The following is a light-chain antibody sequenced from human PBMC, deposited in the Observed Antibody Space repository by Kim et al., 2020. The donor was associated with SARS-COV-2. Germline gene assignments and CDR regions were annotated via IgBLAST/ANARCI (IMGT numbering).Light chain of an antibody. CDR2: VDSDGSY. CDR1: SGYRTYA. CDR3: QTWGTGFRV. J-gene: IGLJ3*02. V-gene: IGLV4-69*01. Sequence: ELTQPPSASASLGASVTLTCTLSSGYRTYAIAWHQQQPGKGPRYLMKVDSDGSYSRGDGIPDRFSGSTSGAERYLTISSLQSEDEADYYCQTWGTGFRVFGGGTQLTVL.